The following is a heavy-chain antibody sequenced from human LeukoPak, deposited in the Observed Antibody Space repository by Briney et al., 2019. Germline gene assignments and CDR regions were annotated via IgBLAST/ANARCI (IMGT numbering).Heavy chain of an antibody. Sequence: GASVKVSCKASGYTFTSYGISWVRQAPGQGLGWMGWISAYNGNTNYAQKLQGRVTMTTDTSTSTAYMELRSLRSDDTAVYYCASSPNPQDCSSTSCYDYYGMDVWGQGTTVTVSS. CDR3: ASSPNPQDCSSTSCYDYYGMDV. J-gene: IGHJ6*02. V-gene: IGHV1-18*01. CDR1: GYTFTSYG. CDR2: ISAYNGNT. D-gene: IGHD2-2*01.